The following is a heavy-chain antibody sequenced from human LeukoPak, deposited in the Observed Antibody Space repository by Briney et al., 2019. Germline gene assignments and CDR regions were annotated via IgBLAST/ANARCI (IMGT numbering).Heavy chain of an antibody. CDR3: AREVNIQADSDAFDI. V-gene: IGHV4-30-4*08. D-gene: IGHD1/OR15-1a*01. J-gene: IGHJ3*02. CDR2: ISYSGSA. CDR1: GGSFRSRNYL. Sequence: TSETLSLTCTVSGGSFRSRNYLWSWIRQTPGEGLEWIGYISYSGSAYYNPSLKSRVTISIDTSNSQFSLRLRSVTAADTAVYYCAREVNIQADSDAFDIWGPGTTVTVFS.